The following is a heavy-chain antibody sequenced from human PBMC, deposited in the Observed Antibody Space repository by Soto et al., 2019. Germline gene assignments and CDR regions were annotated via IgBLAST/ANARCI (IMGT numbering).Heavy chain of an antibody. CDR1: GFTFSSYA. CDR3: ARDPRVVYSSSWYVDY. CDR2: ISYDGSNK. J-gene: IGHJ4*02. D-gene: IGHD6-13*01. Sequence: QVQLVESGGGVVQPGRSLRLSCAASGFTFSSYAMHWVRQAPGKGLEWVAVISYDGSNKYYADSVKGRFTISRDNSKNTLYLQMNSLRAEETAVYYCARDPRVVYSSSWYVDYWGQGTLVTVSS. V-gene: IGHV3-30-3*01.